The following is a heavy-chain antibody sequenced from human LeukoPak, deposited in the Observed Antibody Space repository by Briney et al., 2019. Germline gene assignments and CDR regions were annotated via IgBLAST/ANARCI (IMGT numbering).Heavy chain of an antibody. CDR1: GYTFTSYD. CDR3: ARGPRYYYDSSGPTFDP. D-gene: IGHD3-22*01. V-gene: IGHV1-8*01. CDR2: MNPNSGNT. J-gene: IGHJ5*02. Sequence: ASVKVSCKASGYTFTSYDINWVRQATGQGLERMGWMNPNSGNTGYAQKFQGRVTMTRNTSISTAYMELSSLRSDDTAVYYCARGPRYYYDSSGPTFDPWGQGTLVTVSS.